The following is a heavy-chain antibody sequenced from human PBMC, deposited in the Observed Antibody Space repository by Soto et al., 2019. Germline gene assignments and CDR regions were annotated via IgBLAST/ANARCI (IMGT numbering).Heavy chain of an antibody. Sequence: QVQLVQSGAEVRKPGASVKVSCEASGYTFTSYDIYWVRQATGQGLEWMGWMNPNTGNSGYAQKFQGRVTVTSYTSINTVHMELSSLRSEDTAVYYCARRAETNGWNGFGADKYYFDFWGQGTLVTVSS. CDR3: ARRAETNGWNGFGADKYYFDF. V-gene: IGHV1-8*01. CDR2: MNPNTGNS. D-gene: IGHD1-1*01. J-gene: IGHJ4*02. CDR1: GYTFTSYD.